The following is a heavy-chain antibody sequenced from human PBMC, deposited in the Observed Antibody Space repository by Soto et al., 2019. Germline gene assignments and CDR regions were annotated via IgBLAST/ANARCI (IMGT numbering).Heavy chain of an antibody. CDR3: ARGMDRAQGLERGDNNWFDP. D-gene: IGHD6-19*01. J-gene: IGHJ5*02. V-gene: IGHV4-59*01. Sequence: SETLSLTCTVSGGSSSTYYWSWLRQPPGKGLLWIGYIYYSGSTNYNPSLNSRVTISVETSMNQVSLKVTSVTAADTAVYYCARGMDRAQGLERGDNNWFDPWGQGTLVTVPQ. CDR2: IYYSGST. CDR1: GGSSSTYY.